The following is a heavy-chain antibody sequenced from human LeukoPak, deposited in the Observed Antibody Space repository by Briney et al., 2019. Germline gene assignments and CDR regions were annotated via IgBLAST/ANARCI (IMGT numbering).Heavy chain of an antibody. V-gene: IGHV1-24*01. CDR3: ATDGYSYGSLDY. CDR1: GYTLTELS. D-gene: IGHD5-18*01. Sequence: GASVKVSCKVSGYTLTELSMHWVRQAPGKGLEWMGGFDPEDGETIYAQKFQGRVTMTEDTSTDTAYMELSSLRSGDTAVYYCATDGYSYGSLDYWGQGTLVTVSS. CDR2: FDPEDGET. J-gene: IGHJ4*02.